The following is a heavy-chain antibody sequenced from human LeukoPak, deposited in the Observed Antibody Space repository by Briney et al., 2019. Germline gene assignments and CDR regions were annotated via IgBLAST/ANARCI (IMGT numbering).Heavy chain of an antibody. CDR1: GFIFDDSL. CDR3: ARDIRGNYFDS. CDR2: ISRDGSTP. J-gene: IGHJ4*02. Sequence: PGGSLRLSCVAPGFIFDDSLMHWVRQAPGKGLEWVSLISRDGSTPYYADSVKGRFTISRDNSKNSLFLQMNSLTTEDTAVYYCARDIRGNYFDSWGQGTLVTVSS. V-gene: IGHV3-43*01. D-gene: IGHD3-16*01.